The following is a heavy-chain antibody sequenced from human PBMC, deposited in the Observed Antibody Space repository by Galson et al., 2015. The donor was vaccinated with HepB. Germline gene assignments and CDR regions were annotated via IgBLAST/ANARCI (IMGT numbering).Heavy chain of an antibody. CDR2: IYYSGST. J-gene: IGHJ5*02. V-gene: IGHV4-59*01. CDR1: GGSISSYY. Sequence: ETLSLTCTVSGGSISSYYWSWIRQPPGKGLEWIGYIYYSGSTNYNPSLKSRVTISVDTSKNQFSLKLSSVTAADTAVYYCASATYNWNGGGNWFDPWGQGTLVTVSS. D-gene: IGHD1-20*01. CDR3: ASATYNWNGGGNWFDP.